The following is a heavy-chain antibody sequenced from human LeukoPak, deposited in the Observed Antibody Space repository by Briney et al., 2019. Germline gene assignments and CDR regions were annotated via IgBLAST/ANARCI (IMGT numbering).Heavy chain of an antibody. Sequence: GGSLRLSXAASGFTFDDYAMHWVRQAPGKGLEWVSLISGDGGSTYYADSVKGRFTISRDNSKNSLYLQMNSLRTEDTALYYCAKGDHDFWSGYYSRVDYWGQGTLVTVSS. J-gene: IGHJ4*02. D-gene: IGHD3-3*01. CDR1: GFTFDDYA. CDR3: AKGDHDFWSGYYSRVDY. V-gene: IGHV3-43*02. CDR2: ISGDGGST.